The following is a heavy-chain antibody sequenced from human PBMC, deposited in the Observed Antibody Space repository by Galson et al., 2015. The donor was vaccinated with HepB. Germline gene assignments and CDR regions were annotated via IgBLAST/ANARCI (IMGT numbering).Heavy chain of an antibody. D-gene: IGHD1-7*01. V-gene: IGHV3-7*01. J-gene: IGHJ4*02. CDR3: ARDRLIIATTAGFDH. Sequence: SLRLSCAASGFTFSSSWMPWVGQAPGKGLEWGANVEQDGSEKKYVDSVKGRFTIFRDNAKNSLYLQMNSLRVEDTAIYYCARDRLIIATTAGFDHWGQGTLVAVSS. CDR2: VEQDGSEK. CDR1: GFTFSSSW.